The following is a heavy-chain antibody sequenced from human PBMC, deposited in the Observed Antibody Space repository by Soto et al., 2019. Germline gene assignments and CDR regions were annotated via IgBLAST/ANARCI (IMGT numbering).Heavy chain of an antibody. CDR1: GVTVSSNY. CDR2: IYSGGST. J-gene: IGHJ6*02. CDR3: ASSWTHYYDSSGYSYYYYYGMDV. V-gene: IGHV3-53*01. D-gene: IGHD3-22*01. Sequence: GGSRRLSCAASGVTVSSNYMSWVRQAPGKGLEWVSVIYSGGSTYYADSVKGRFTISRDNSKNTLYLQMNSLRAEDTAVYYCASSWTHYYDSSGYSYYYYYGMDVWGQGTTFTVSS.